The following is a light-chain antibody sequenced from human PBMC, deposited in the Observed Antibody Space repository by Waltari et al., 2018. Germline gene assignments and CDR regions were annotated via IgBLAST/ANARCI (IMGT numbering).Light chain of an antibody. J-gene: IGKJ1*01. V-gene: IGKV2-30*02. Sequence: DVVMTQSPLSLPVSLGQPASISCRSSQSLAHTDGHTYLNWFQQRPGQSPRRLIYKVSNRDSGVPDRFSGSGSGTAFTLKISRVEAEDVGIYYCMQATNWPLTFGQGTKVEIQ. CDR3: MQATNWPLT. CDR1: QSLAHTDGHTY. CDR2: KVS.